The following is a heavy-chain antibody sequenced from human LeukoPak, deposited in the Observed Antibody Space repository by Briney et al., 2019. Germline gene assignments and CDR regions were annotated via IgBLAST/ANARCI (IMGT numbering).Heavy chain of an antibody. Sequence: PGGSLRLSCAASGFMFSSFHMSWVRHVPGKGLEWVSTISAGASSTYYADSVKGRFTISRDNSKNTLFLQMNSLRAEDTAIYYCAKRPAAVRGVIPYLDYWGQGTLVTVPS. CDR2: ISAGASST. V-gene: IGHV3-23*01. CDR1: GFMFSSFH. CDR3: AKRPAAVRGVIPYLDY. J-gene: IGHJ4*02. D-gene: IGHD3-10*02.